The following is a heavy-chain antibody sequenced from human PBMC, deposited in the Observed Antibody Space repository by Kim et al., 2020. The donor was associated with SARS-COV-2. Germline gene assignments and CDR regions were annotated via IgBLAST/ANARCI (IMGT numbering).Heavy chain of an antibody. Sequence: GGSLRLSCAASGFTFSTYGMHWVRQAPGKGLEWVATMWYDGSNKYYPDSVKGRFTVSRDNSKNTLYLQVNSLRAEDTAVYYCARGYCGTATCYTGGTYFDYWGRGTQVTVSS. V-gene: IGHV3-33*01. J-gene: IGHJ4*02. D-gene: IGHD2-2*02. CDR3: ARGYCGTATCYTGGTYFDY. CDR1: GFTFSTYG. CDR2: MWYDGSNK.